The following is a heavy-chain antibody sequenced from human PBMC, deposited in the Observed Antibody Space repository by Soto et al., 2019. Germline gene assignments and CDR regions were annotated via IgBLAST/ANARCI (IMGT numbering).Heavy chain of an antibody. Sequence: QVQLVQSGAEVKKPGSSVKVSCKASGGTFSSYTISWVRQAPGQGLEWMGRIIPILGIANYAQKFQGRVTITADKSTSTAYMELSSLRCDVTAVYYCARDGDMSRQLAYYYCMDVWGQGTTVTVSS. J-gene: IGHJ6*02. CDR3: ARDGDMSRQLAYYYCMDV. CDR2: IIPILGIA. D-gene: IGHD2-15*01. V-gene: IGHV1-69*08. CDR1: GGTFSSYT.